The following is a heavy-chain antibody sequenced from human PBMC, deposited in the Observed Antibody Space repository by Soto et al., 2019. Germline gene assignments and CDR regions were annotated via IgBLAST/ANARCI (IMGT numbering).Heavy chain of an antibody. Sequence: SETLSLTCTVSGGSISSSDYYWGWIRQPPGKGLEWIGNIYDSGSTSYNPSLESRVIFSVDTSKNQFSLKLTSVPAADTAIYYCTRAFYDSVGFGVDTWGQGAQVTVSS. CDR3: TRAFYDSVGFGVDT. D-gene: IGHD3-9*01. CDR1: GGSISSSDYY. J-gene: IGHJ5*02. CDR2: IYDSGST. V-gene: IGHV4-39*07.